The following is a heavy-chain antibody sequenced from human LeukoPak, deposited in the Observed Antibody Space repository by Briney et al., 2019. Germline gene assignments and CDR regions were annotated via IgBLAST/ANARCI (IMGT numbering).Heavy chain of an antibody. CDR3: ARRSSSSWYYYYGMDV. CDR1: GFTFSTYW. V-gene: IGHV3-7*01. CDR2: IKQDGSEK. D-gene: IGHD6-13*01. J-gene: IGHJ6*02. Sequence: GGSLRLSCAASGFTFSTYWMSWVRQAPGKGLEWVANIKQDGSEKYYVDSVKGRFTISRDNAKNSLYLQMNSLRAEDTAVYYCARRSSSSWYYYYGMDVWGQGATVTVSS.